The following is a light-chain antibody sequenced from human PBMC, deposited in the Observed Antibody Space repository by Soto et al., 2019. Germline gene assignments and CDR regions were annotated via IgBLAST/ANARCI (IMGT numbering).Light chain of an antibody. J-gene: IGKJ1*01. CDR2: DAS. V-gene: IGKV3-11*01. CDR1: QSVGTY. CDR3: QQRSNWPPTWT. Sequence: EIVLTQSPATLSLSPGERATLSCRASQSVGTYLAWYQQKPGQAPRLLIYDASNRATGIPVRFSGSGSGTDFTLTITSLEPEDFGVYYCQQRSNWPPTWTFGQGTKVDSK.